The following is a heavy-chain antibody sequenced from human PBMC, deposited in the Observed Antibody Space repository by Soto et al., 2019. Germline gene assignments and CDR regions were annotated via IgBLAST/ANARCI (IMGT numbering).Heavy chain of an antibody. D-gene: IGHD5-18*01. J-gene: IGHJ4*02. CDR3: AKEMGYSYGNFDY. V-gene: IGHV3-23*01. CDR1: GFTFSSYA. Sequence: EVQLLEPGGGLVQPGGSMRLSCEASGFTFSSYAMSWVRQAPGKGLEWVSAISGSGGSTYYADSVKGRFTISRDNSKNTMYLQMNSLRAEDTAVYYCAKEMGYSYGNFDYWGQGTLVTVSS. CDR2: ISGSGGST.